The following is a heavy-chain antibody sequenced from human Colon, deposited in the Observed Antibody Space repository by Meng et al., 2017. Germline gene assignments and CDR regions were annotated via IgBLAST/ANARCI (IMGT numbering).Heavy chain of an antibody. Sequence: ESGPGVVKPSGSLSLTCAVSGTSISRSNWWTWVRQAPGKGLEWIGEIYHIGSTNYNPCLKGRVTILVDESKNEFSLKLTSVTAADTAVYYCARENDSGNSYDHWGRGTLVTVSS. D-gene: IGHD3-10*01. CDR3: ARENDSGNSYDH. CDR1: GTSISRSNW. V-gene: IGHV4-4*02. CDR2: IYHIGST. J-gene: IGHJ4*02.